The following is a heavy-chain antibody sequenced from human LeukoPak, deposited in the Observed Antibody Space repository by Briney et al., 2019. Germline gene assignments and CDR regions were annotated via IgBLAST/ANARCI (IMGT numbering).Heavy chain of an antibody. J-gene: IGHJ6*02. D-gene: IGHD3-10*01. CDR2: ISADGGST. V-gene: IGHV3-23*01. Sequence: GGSLRLSCAASGFTLGSDAMSWVLQAPGKGPEWVSAISADGGSTYYADSVKGRFSISRDTSKNTLYLQMNSLRVEDTAVYYCAKSSYGSGPYYYGMDVWGQGTTVTVPS. CDR1: GFTLGSDA. CDR3: AKSSYGSGPYYYGMDV.